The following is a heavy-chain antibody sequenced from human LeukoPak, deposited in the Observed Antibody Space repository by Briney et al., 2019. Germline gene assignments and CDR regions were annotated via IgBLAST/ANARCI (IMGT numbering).Heavy chain of an antibody. V-gene: IGHV1-2*02. CDR3: ARDGNTYSSSWYQGGYYYYMDV. Sequence: ASVKVSCKASGYTFTGYYMHWVRQAPGQGLEWMGWINPNSGGTNYAQKFQGRVTMTGDTSISTAYMELSRLRSDDTAVYYCARDGNTYSSSWYQGGYYYYMDVWGKGTTVTVSS. CDR2: INPNSGGT. D-gene: IGHD6-13*01. CDR1: GYTFTGYY. J-gene: IGHJ6*03.